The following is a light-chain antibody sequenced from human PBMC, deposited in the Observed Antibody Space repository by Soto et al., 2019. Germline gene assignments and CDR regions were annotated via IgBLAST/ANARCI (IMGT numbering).Light chain of an antibody. J-gene: IGKJ5*01. V-gene: IGKV1-33*01. CDR3: QQYEIFPIT. CDR1: HDIRKY. Sequence: DIQMTQSPSSLSASVGDRVTITCQASHDIRKYLNWYQQKPGKAPKILIYDASNMETGVPSRFTGSGSGTDFTFTIISLKPEDIATNYCQQYEIFPITFGQGTRLES. CDR2: DAS.